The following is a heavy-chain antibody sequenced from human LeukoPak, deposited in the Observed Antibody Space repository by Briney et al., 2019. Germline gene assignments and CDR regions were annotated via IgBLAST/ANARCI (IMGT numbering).Heavy chain of an antibody. D-gene: IGHD2-15*01. CDR1: GGSISSSSYY. CDR2: IYYSGST. Sequence: SETLSLTCTVSGGSISSSSYYWGWIRQPPGKGLEWIGSIYYSGSTYYNPSLRSRVTISVDTSKNQFSLKLSSVTAADTAVYYCARVSRLRASIYCSGGSCYSDQHYWGQGTLVTVSS. CDR3: ARVSRLRASIYCSGGSCYSDQHY. V-gene: IGHV4-39*07. J-gene: IGHJ4*02.